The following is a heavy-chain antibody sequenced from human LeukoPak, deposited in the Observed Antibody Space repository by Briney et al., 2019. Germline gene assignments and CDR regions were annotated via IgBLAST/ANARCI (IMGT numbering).Heavy chain of an antibody. D-gene: IGHD5-12*01. CDR2: IIPIFGTA. J-gene: IGHJ6*03. V-gene: IGHV1-69*05. CDR3: ARDSGYDSHYYYYMDV. Sequence: SVKVSCKASGGTFSGYAISWVRQAPGQGLEWMGGIIPIFGTANYAQKFQGRVTITTDESTSTAYMELSSLRSEDTAVYYCARDSGYDSHYYYYMDVWGKGTTVTVSS. CDR1: GGTFSGYA.